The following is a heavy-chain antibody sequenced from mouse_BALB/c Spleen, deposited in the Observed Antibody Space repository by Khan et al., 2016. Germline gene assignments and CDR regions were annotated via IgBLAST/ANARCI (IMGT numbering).Heavy chain of an antibody. CDR3: VTLRQSYAMDY. D-gene: IGHD2-4*01. J-gene: IGHJ4*01. V-gene: IGHV3-6*02. CDR1: GYSITSGYY. CDR2: ISYDGSN. Sequence: EVQLQESGPGLVKPSQSLSLTCSVTGYSITSGYYWNWIRQFPGNKLEWMGYISYDGSNNYNPSLKNRISITRATSKNQFFLTLNSVTSEDTSTXNWVTLRQSYAMDYWGQGTSVTVSS.